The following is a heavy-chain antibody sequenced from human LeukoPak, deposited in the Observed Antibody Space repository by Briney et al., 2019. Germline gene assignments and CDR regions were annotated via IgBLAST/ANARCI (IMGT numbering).Heavy chain of an antibody. D-gene: IGHD3-3*01. J-gene: IGHJ2*01. V-gene: IGHV4-59*01. Sequence: KPSETLSLTCIVSGGSISGYYWSWIRQPPGKVLEWIGSIYYSGSTDYNPSLKSRVIISVDTSKNQFSLSLISVTAADTAVYYCARDGVSALNLYSDLWGRGTLVTVSS. CDR1: GGSISGYY. CDR3: ARDGVSALNLYSDL. CDR2: IYYSGST.